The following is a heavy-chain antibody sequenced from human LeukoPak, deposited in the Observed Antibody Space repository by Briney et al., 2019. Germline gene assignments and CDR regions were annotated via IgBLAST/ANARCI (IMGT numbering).Heavy chain of an antibody. CDR1: GYTFTSYD. CDR3: ARADFGDYALDP. J-gene: IGHJ5*02. CDR2: MNPNGGNT. Sequence: ASVKVSCKASGYTFTSYDINGVRQASGQGLEWMGWMNPNGGNTVYAQRFKGRVTMTRNTSISTAYMELSSLRSEDTAVFYCARADFGDYALDPWGQGTQVTVSS. V-gene: IGHV1-8*01. D-gene: IGHD4-17*01.